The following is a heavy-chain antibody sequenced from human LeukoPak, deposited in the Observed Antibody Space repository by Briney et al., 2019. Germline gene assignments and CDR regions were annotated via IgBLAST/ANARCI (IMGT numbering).Heavy chain of an antibody. J-gene: IGHJ6*03. D-gene: IGHD3-10*01. CDR1: GYTFTGYY. CDR2: INPNSGGT. CDR3: ARGGVRGRYYYYYYMDV. Sequence: ASVKVSCKASGYTFTGYYMHWVRQAPGQGLEWMGWINPNSGGTNYAQKFQGRVTMTRDTSISTAYMELSRLRSDDTAVYYCARGGVRGRYYYYYYMDVWGKGTTVTISS. V-gene: IGHV1-2*02.